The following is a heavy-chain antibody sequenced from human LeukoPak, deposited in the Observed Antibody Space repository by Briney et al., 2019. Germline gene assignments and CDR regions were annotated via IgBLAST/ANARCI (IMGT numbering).Heavy chain of an antibody. Sequence: GRSLRLSCAASGFTFDDYAMHWVRQAPGKGLEWVSGISWNSGSIGYADSVKGRFTISRDNAKNSLYLQMNSLRSDDTAVYYCARGVLISGSLPDFWSGYSPTYTLRFSPHWMDVWGQGTTVTVSS. CDR1: GFTFDDYA. J-gene: IGHJ6*02. V-gene: IGHV3-9*01. CDR3: ARGVLISGSLPDFWSGYSPTYTLRFSPHWMDV. CDR2: ISWNSGSI. D-gene: IGHD3-3*01.